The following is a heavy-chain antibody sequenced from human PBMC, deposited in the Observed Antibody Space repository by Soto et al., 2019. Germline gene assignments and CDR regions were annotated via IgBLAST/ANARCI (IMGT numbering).Heavy chain of an antibody. J-gene: IGHJ6*02. V-gene: IGHV3-33*01. Sequence: GGSLRLSCAASGFTFSSYGMHWVRQAPGKGLEWVAVIWYDGSNKYYADSVKGRFTISRDNSKNTLYLQMNSLRAEDTAVYYCARVARDIVVNMDVWGQGTTVTVS. D-gene: IGHD2-2*01. CDR1: GFTFSSYG. CDR3: ARVARDIVVNMDV. CDR2: IWYDGSNK.